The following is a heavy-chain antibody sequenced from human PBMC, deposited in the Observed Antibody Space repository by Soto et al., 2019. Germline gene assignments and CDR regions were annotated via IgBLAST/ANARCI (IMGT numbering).Heavy chain of an antibody. CDR1: GFTFSSYS. Sequence: GGSLRLSCAASGFTFSSYSMNWVRQAPGKGLEWVSYISSSSSTIYYADSVKGRFTISRDNAKNSLYLQMNSLRAEDTAVDYCARDTTHVGVVIDYDAFDIWGQGTMVTVSS. J-gene: IGHJ3*02. V-gene: IGHV3-48*01. CDR3: ARDTTHVGVVIDYDAFDI. D-gene: IGHD3-3*01. CDR2: ISSSSSTI.